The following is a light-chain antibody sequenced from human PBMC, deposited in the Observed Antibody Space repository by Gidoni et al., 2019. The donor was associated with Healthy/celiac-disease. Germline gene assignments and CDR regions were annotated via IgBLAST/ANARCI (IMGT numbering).Light chain of an antibody. CDR2: GAS. V-gene: IGKV3-15*01. CDR3: QQYNNWPPLT. J-gene: IGKJ4*01. CDR1: QSVSST. Sequence: EIVMTQSPATLSVSPGERATLSSRAIQSVSSTLAWYQQKPGQAPRLLIYGASTRATGTPARFSGSGSGTEFTLTISSLQSEDFAVYYCQQYNNWPPLTFGGGTKVEIK.